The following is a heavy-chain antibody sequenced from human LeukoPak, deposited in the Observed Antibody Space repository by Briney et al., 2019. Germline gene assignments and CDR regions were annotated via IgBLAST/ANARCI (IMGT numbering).Heavy chain of an antibody. Sequence: GGSLRLSCAASGFIFSSYGMSWVRQAPGKGLEWVSAISGSGGSTYYADSVKGRFTISRDNSKNTLYLQMNSLRAEDTAVYYCAKVTSGGRNVAGPFDYWGQGTLVTVSS. CDR3: AKVTSGGRNVAGPFDY. J-gene: IGHJ4*02. CDR1: GFIFSSYG. V-gene: IGHV3-23*01. D-gene: IGHD6-19*01. CDR2: ISGSGGST.